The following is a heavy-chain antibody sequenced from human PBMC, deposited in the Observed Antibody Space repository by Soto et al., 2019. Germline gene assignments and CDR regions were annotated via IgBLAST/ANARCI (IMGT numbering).Heavy chain of an antibody. V-gene: IGHV3-48*03. CDR1: GFTFSSYE. CDR2: ISSSGSTI. J-gene: IGHJ4*02. Sequence: GGSLRLSCAASGFTFSSYEMNWVRQAPGKGLEWVSYISSSGSTIYYADSVKGRFTISRDNAKNSLYLQMNSLRAEDTAVYYCAIFGVVRGYFDYWGQGTLVTVSS. CDR3: AIFGVVRGYFDY. D-gene: IGHD3-3*01.